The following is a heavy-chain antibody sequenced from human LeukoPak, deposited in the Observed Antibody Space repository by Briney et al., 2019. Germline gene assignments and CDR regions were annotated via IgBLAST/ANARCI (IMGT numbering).Heavy chain of an antibody. CDR3: ARDEAYYGSGSYPYYYYYMDV. Sequence: GGSLRLSCAASGFTFSGYSMNWVRQAPGKGLEWVSSISSSSSYIYYADSVKGRFTISRDNAKNSLYLQMNSLRAEDTAVYYCARDEAYYGSGSYPYYYYYMDVWGKGTTVTVSS. D-gene: IGHD3-10*01. CDR1: GFTFSGYS. CDR2: ISSSSSYI. J-gene: IGHJ6*03. V-gene: IGHV3-21*01.